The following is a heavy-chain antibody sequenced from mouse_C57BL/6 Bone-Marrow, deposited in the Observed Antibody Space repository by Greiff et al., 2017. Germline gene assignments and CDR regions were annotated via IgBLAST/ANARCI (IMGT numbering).Heavy chain of an antibody. Sequence: QVQLQQSGAELVRPGASVTLSCKASGYTFTDYEMHWVKQTPVHGLEWIGAIDPETGGTAYNQKFKGKAILTADKSSSTAYMELRSLTSEDSAVYYCTLTTVVATGYFDYWGQGTTLTDSS. V-gene: IGHV1-15*01. CDR3: TLTTVVATGYFDY. J-gene: IGHJ2*01. D-gene: IGHD1-1*01. CDR2: IDPETGGT. CDR1: GYTFTDYE.